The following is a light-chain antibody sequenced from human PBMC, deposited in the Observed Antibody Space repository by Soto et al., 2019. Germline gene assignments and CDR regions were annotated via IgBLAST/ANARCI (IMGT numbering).Light chain of an antibody. Sequence: EIVLTQSPGTLSLSPGERATLSCRASQSVSSSFLAWYQQKPGQAPRLLIYGASSRATGIPDRFSGSGSGKDFTLTISRLEPEDFAVYYCQQYDNYHRTFGQGTKVEIK. CDR3: QQYDNYHRT. V-gene: IGKV3-20*01. CDR2: GAS. CDR1: QSVSSSF. J-gene: IGKJ1*01.